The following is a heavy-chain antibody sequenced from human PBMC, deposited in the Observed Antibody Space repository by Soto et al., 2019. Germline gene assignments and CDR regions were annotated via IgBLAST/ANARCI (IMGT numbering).Heavy chain of an antibody. CDR2: TYYRSTWSN. CDR1: GDSVSSNSAA. CDR3: ARQVAATGAAGTFYY. Sequence: QTLSLTCAISGDSVSSNSAAWTWIRQSPSRGLEWLGRTYYRSTWSNDYAISVKSRITINPDTSNNQFSLHLNSVTPEDTAVYYCARQVAATGAAGTFYYWGQGTLVTVSS. V-gene: IGHV6-1*01. D-gene: IGHD6-13*01. J-gene: IGHJ4*02.